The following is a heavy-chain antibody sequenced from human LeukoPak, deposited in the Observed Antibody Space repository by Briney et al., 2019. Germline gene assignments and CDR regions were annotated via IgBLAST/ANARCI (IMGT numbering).Heavy chain of an antibody. Sequence: SGGSLRLSCAASGFTFSSNYMSWVRQAPGKGLEWVSVIYSGGSTYYADSVKGRFNISRDNSKNTLYLQMNSLRAEDTAVYYCARGRDSSGWYVYDYWGQGTLVTVSS. CDR2: IYSGGST. CDR3: ARGRDSSGWYVYDY. D-gene: IGHD6-19*01. V-gene: IGHV3-53*01. J-gene: IGHJ4*02. CDR1: GFTFSSNY.